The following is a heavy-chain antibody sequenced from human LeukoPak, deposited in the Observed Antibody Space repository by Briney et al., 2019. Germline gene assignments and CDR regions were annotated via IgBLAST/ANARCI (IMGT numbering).Heavy chain of an antibody. J-gene: IGHJ4*02. CDR1: GFIFSSYN. V-gene: IGHV3-21*06. D-gene: IGHD1-26*01. Sequence: GGSLRLSCAGTGFIFSSYNMNWVRQAPGKGLEWVSSIRTAGKHIYYADSVRDRFAISRDDAKNSLYLQMNNLGVDDTAVYYCATYRGTYRDHWGQGTLVTVSS. CDR2: IRTAGKHI. CDR3: ATYRGTYRDH.